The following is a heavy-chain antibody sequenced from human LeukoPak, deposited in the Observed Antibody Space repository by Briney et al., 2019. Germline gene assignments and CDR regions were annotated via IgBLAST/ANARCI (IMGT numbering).Heavy chain of an antibody. J-gene: IGHJ4*02. V-gene: IGHV1-24*01. CDR3: ATGGSYGSGRWYY. CDR2: FDPEDGET. CDR1: GYTLTELS. D-gene: IGHD3-10*01. Sequence: ASVKVSCKVSGYTLTELSMHWVRQAPGKGLEWMGGFDPEDGETIYAQKFQGRVTMTEDTSTDTAYMELSSLRSGDTAVYYCATGGSYGSGRWYYWGQGTLVTVSS.